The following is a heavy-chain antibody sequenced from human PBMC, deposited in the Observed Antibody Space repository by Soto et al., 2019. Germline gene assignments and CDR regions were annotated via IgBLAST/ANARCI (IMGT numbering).Heavy chain of an antibody. J-gene: IGHJ4*02. CDR2: IYYSGST. V-gene: IGHV4-59*08. CDR1: GGSMSSYD. D-gene: IGHD3-9*01. Sequence: SETLSITSTASGGSMSSYDLSWILQPPGKGLESIGYIYYSGSTNYTPSLKSRVTISVDTSKNQFSLKLSSVTAADTAVYYCARIRYFDWLPHYYFDYWGQGTLVTGSS. CDR3: ARIRYFDWLPHYYFDY.